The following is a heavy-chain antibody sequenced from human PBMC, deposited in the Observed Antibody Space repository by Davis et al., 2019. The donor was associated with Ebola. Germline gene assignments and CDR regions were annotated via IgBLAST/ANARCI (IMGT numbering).Heavy chain of an antibody. CDR2: IKQDDIEK. D-gene: IGHD2-8*02. V-gene: IGHV3-7*01. Sequence: GESLKISCAASGFDFSEYSMAWVRQAPGKGLEWVANIKQDDIEKNYAESVKGRFTIYRNNARSSLFLQMNSLGADDSGVYYCVRDSEYRLLVNPDGMDVWGHGTTVTVSS. CDR3: VRDSEYRLLVNPDGMDV. CDR1: GFDFSEYS. J-gene: IGHJ6*02.